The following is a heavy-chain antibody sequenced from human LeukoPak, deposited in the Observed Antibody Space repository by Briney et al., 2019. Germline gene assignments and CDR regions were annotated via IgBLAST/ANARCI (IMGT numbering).Heavy chain of an antibody. CDR1: GVSISSSNSY. Sequence: PSETLSLTCTVSGVSISSSNSYWGWIRQPPGKGLEWIGSIYYSGNTYYNASLKSQVSISIDTSKNQFSLKLSSVTAADTAVYYCARAGCSGGSCYRSRGAFDIWGQGTMVTVSS. CDR2: IYYSGNT. CDR3: ARAGCSGGSCYRSRGAFDI. V-gene: IGHV4-39*07. J-gene: IGHJ3*02. D-gene: IGHD2-15*01.